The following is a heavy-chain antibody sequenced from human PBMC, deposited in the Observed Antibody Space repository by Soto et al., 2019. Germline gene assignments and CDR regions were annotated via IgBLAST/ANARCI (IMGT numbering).Heavy chain of an antibody. D-gene: IGHD6-13*01. CDR1: GFTFSSYG. Sequence: QVQLVESGGGVVQPGTSLRLSCAASGFTFSSYGMHWVRQTPGRGLEWVAVISYDGIIKYYADSVKGRFTISRDNPKNTLYLQMNSLRTEDTAVYYCAKDHITTWYYFDYWGQGTLVTVSS. V-gene: IGHV3-30*18. CDR3: AKDHITTWYYFDY. CDR2: ISYDGIIK. J-gene: IGHJ4*02.